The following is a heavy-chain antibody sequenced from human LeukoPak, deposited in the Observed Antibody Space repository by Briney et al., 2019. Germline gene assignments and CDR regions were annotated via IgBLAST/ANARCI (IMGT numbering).Heavy chain of an antibody. V-gene: IGHV3-7*01. J-gene: IGHJ3*02. D-gene: IGHD6-19*01. Sequence: PGGALRLSCAASGFTFSSYWMSWVRQAPGKGLEWVANIKQDGSEKYYVDYVKGRFTISRDNAKNSLYLQMNSLRAEDTAVYYCATAPSGWYVVVGAFDIWGQGTMVTVSS. CDR3: ATAPSGWYVVVGAFDI. CDR2: IKQDGSEK. CDR1: GFTFSSYW.